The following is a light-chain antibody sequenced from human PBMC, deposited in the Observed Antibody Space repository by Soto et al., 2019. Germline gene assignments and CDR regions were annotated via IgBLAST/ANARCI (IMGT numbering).Light chain of an antibody. V-gene: IGKV3D-15*01. Sequence: EIVMTQSPATLSVSPGERATLSCRASQSVNSNLAWYQQKPGQAPRLLIYGASSRATGIPARFSGSGSGTELTLTISSLQSEDFAAYYCQQYNKWPLTFGQGTRLEIK. CDR3: QQYNKWPLT. J-gene: IGKJ5*01. CDR1: QSVNSN. CDR2: GAS.